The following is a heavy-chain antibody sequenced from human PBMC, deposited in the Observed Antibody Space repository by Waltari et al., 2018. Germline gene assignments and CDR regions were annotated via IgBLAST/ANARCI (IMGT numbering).Heavy chain of an antibody. J-gene: IGHJ4*02. CDR2: IWYDGSNK. D-gene: IGHD5-18*01. CDR1: GFTFISNG. CDR3: ARGRAGYSYYFDY. Sequence: QVQLVESGGGVVQPGRSLRLSCAASGFTFISNGMPWVPQAPGKGLEWVAVIWYDGSNKYYADSVKGRFTISRDNSKNTLYLQMNSLRAEDTAVYYCARGRAGYSYYFDYWGQGTLVTVSS. V-gene: IGHV3-33*01.